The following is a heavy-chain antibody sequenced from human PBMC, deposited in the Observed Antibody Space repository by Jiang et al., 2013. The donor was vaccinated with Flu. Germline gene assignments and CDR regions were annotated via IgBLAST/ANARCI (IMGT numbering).Heavy chain of an antibody. CDR1: GYTFTSYY. CDR2: INPSGGST. CDR3: ARDRDCSGGSCYALGY. J-gene: IGHJ4*02. Sequence: VQLLESGAEVKKPGASVKVSCKASGYTFTSYYMHWVRQAPGQGLEWMGIINPSGGSTSYAQKFQGRVTMTRDTSTSTVYMELSSLRSEDTAVYYCARDRDCSGGSCYALGYWGQGTLVTVSS. D-gene: IGHD2-15*01. V-gene: IGHV1-46*03.